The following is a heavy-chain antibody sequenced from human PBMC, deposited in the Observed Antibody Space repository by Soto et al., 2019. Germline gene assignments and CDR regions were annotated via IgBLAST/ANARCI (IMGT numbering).Heavy chain of an antibody. V-gene: IGHV4-30-4*01. CDR1: GGSVTSDEDY. Sequence: PSETLSLTCTVSGGSVTSDEDYWTWIRQSPGKGLEWIGYISNSGSTGYNPSLKSRVTISVDTSKNQFSLKLSSVTAADTAVYYCARSLFWSGYWYFDYWGQGTLVTVSS. J-gene: IGHJ4*02. CDR2: ISNSGST. CDR3: ARSLFWSGYWYFDY. D-gene: IGHD3-3*01.